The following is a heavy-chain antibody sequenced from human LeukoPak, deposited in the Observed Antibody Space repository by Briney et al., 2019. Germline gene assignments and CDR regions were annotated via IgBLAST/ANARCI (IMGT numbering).Heavy chain of an antibody. V-gene: IGHV4-31*03. D-gene: IGHD4-17*01. J-gene: IGHJ4*02. CDR1: GGSISSGGYY. CDR3: ARATTVTTPADY. CDR2: IYYSGST. Sequence: SGTLSLTCTVSGGSISSGGYYWSWIRQHPGKGLEWIGYIYYSGSTYYNPSLKSRVTVSADTSKNQFSLKLSSVTAADTAVYYCARATTVTTPADYWGQGTLVTVSS.